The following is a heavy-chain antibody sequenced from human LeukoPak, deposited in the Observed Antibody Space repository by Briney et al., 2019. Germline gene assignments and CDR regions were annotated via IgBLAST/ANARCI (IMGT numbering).Heavy chain of an antibody. CDR2: IHHSGRL. CDR3: ARGGDWKFDY. V-gene: IGHV4-4*02. D-gene: IGHD1-1*01. CDR1: GDSIGSNKW. Sequence: SETLSLTCAVSGDSIGSNKWWTWVRQPPGKGLEWIGEIHHSGRLNYSPSLKSRVTISVDKSKNHFSLNLNSMTPADTAIYYCARGGDWKFDYWGQGALVTVSS. J-gene: IGHJ4*02.